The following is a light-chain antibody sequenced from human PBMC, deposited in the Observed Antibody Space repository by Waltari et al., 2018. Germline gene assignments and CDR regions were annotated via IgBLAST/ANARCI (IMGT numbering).Light chain of an antibody. Sequence: QSALTQPAAVSGSPGQSITISCIGTSSNVGSFDLVSWYQQHPGKAPKLIIYEATKRPSGISNRFSGSKSGNTASLTISGLQNEDEADYHCCSYAGGSTFVFGTGTKVTVL. CDR2: EAT. V-gene: IGLV2-23*02. CDR1: SSNVGSFDL. CDR3: CSYAGGSTFV. J-gene: IGLJ1*01.